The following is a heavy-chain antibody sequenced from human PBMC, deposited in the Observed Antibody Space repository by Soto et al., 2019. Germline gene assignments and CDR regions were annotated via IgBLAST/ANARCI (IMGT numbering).Heavy chain of an antibody. CDR3: ARVGLETQVY. V-gene: IGHV4-30-4*01. CDR1: GGSISSGDYY. CDR2: IYYSGST. J-gene: IGHJ4*02. Sequence: SETLSLTCTVSGGSISSGDYYWSWIRQPPRKGLEWIGYIYYSGSTYYNPSLKSRVTISVDTSKNQFSLKLSSVTAADTAVYYCARVGLETQVYWGQGTLVTVSS.